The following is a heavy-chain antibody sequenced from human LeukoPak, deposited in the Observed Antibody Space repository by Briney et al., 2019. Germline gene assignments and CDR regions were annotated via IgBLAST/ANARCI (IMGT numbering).Heavy chain of an antibody. CDR3: AKFEFGF. V-gene: IGHV3-23*01. J-gene: IGHJ4*02. Sequence: GGSLRLSCAASGFTFDDYGMSWVHQAPGKGLEWVSVISGSGGSTYYADSVKGRFTISRDNSKNTLYLQMNSLRDEDTAVYYCAKFEFGFWGQGTLVTVSS. CDR1: GFTFDDYG. D-gene: IGHD3-16*01. CDR2: ISGSGGST.